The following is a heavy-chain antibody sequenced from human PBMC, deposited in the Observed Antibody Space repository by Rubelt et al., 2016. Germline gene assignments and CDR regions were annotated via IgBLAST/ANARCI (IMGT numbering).Heavy chain of an antibody. V-gene: IGHV3-64*05. CDR1: GFTFSSYA. CDR2: IDTNGGTT. J-gene: IGHJ4*02. D-gene: IGHD6-19*01. Sequence: VQLVESGGGLVQPGGSLRLSCSASGFTFSSYAMHWVRQAPGKGLEYVSGIDTNGGTTYYADSVKGRFTISRDNSKNTLYVQRSSLRAEDTAVYYCQVAVANTLYWGQGTLVTVSS. CDR3: QVAVANTLY.